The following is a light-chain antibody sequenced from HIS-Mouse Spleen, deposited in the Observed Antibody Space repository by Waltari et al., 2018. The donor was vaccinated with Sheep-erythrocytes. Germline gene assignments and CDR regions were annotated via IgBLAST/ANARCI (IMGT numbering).Light chain of an antibody. CDR2: QDS. V-gene: IGLV3-1*01. CDR3: QAWDSSTAVV. CDR1: KLGYKY. Sequence: SYELTQPPSVSVFPGQTASITCSGDKLGYKYACWYQQKPGQSPVLVIYQDSKRPSGIPERFSGSNSGNTATLTISGTQAMDEADYYCQAWDSSTAVVFGGGTKLTVL. J-gene: IGLJ2*01.